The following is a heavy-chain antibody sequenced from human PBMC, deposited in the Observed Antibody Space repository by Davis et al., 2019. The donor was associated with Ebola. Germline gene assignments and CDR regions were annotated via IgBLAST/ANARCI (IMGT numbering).Heavy chain of an antibody. D-gene: IGHD3-3*01. CDR3: AREGGDFWSGYWGELGAGWFDP. CDR1: GFTFSSYW. J-gene: IGHJ5*02. Sequence: GESLKISCAASGFTFSSYWMSWVRQAPGKGLEWVANIKQDGSEKYYVDSVKGRFTISRDNAKNSLYLQMNSLRAEDTAVYYCAREGGDFWSGYWGELGAGWFDPWGQGTPVTVSS. V-gene: IGHV3-7*01. CDR2: IKQDGSEK.